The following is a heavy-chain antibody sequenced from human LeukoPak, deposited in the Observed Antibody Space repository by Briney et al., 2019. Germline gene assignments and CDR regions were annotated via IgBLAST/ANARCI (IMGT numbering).Heavy chain of an antibody. J-gene: IGHJ3*02. D-gene: IGHD3-16*01. CDR1: GYTLSNYA. CDR3: ARSYYDYVFRI. V-gene: IGHV1-18*01. Sequence: ASVKVPCKASGYTLSNYAISWVRQAPGQGLEWMGWITVYMGYTKYAQKIKGRVTMTTDTSTNTAYMELTSLRSDDTAVYYCARSYYDYVFRIWGQGTMVTVSS. CDR2: ITVYMGYT.